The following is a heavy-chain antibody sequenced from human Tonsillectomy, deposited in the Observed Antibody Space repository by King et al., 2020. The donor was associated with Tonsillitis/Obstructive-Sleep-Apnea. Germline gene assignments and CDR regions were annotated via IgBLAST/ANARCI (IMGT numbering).Heavy chain of an antibody. V-gene: IGHV1-46*03. CDR3: VRDDKDGRHLDY. CDR1: GYTFTRNY. J-gene: IGHJ4*02. CDR2: INPSDGIT. Sequence: QLVQSGAEVKQPGASVKVSCKASGYTFTRNYVHWVRQAPGQGLEWMGIINPSDGITTHAQKFQDRVTMTRDTSTSTVNMELSSLRAEDTAIYYCVRDDKDGRHLDYWGQGSLVSVSS. D-gene: IGHD2-15*01.